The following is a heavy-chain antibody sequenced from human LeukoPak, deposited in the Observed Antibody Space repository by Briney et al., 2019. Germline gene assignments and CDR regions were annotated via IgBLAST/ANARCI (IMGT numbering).Heavy chain of an antibody. V-gene: IGHV1-2*02. D-gene: IGHD3-22*01. CDR1: GYTFTGYY. CDR3: ARTYYYDSSGYPALFDY. Sequence: GASVKVSCKASGYTFTGYYMHWVRQAPGQGLEWMGWINPNSGGPNYAQKFQGRVTMTRDTSISTAYMELSRLRSDDTAVYYCARTYYYDSSGYPALFDYWGQGTLVTVSS. CDR2: INPNSGGP. J-gene: IGHJ4*02.